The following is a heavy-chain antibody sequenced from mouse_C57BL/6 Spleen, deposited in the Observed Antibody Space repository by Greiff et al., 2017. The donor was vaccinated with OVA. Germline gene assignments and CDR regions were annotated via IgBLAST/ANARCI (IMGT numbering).Heavy chain of an antibody. D-gene: IGHD2-5*01. Sequence: QVQLQQPGAELVKPGASVKLSCKASGYTFTSYWMQWVKQRPGQGLEWIGEIDPSASYTNYNQKFKGKATLTVDTSSSTAYMQLSSLTSEDSAVYYCARPYSNGDYFDYWGQGTTLTVSS. CDR1: GYTFTSYW. V-gene: IGHV1-50*01. CDR3: ARPYSNGDYFDY. CDR2: IDPSASYT. J-gene: IGHJ2*01.